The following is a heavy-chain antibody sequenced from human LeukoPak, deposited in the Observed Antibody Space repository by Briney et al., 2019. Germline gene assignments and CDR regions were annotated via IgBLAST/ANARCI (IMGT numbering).Heavy chain of an antibody. D-gene: IGHD6-13*01. CDR2: IYTSGST. CDR1: GGSISSGSYF. Sequence: SETLSLTCTVSGGSISSGSYFWSWIRQPAGKGLEWIGRIYTSGSTNYNPSLKSRVTISVDTSKNQFSLKLSSVTAADTAVYYCARAMAAAGQYNWFDPWGQGTLVTVSS. CDR3: ARAMAAAGQYNWFDP. J-gene: IGHJ5*02. V-gene: IGHV4-61*02.